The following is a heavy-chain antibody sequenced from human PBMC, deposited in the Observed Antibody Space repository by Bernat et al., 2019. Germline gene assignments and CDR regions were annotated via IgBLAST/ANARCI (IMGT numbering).Heavy chain of an antibody. V-gene: IGHV3-23*04. J-gene: IGHJ3*02. D-gene: IGHD4-23*01. CDR2: VSGSGGST. CDR3: AKDDGRTGLTRDAFDI. Sequence: EVQLVESGGGLVQPGGSLRLSCAASGFTFSSYAMSWVRQAPGKGPEWVSAVSGSGGSTNYADSVKGRFTISRDNSKNTLYLQMNSLRAEDTAVYYCAKDDGRTGLTRDAFDIWGQGTMVTVSS. CDR1: GFTFSSYA.